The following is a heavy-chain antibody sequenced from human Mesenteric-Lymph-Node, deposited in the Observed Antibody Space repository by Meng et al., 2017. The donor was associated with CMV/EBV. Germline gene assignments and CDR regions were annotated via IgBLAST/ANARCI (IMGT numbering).Heavy chain of an antibody. J-gene: IGHJ6*02. CDR1: GFTFSSYS. Sequence: GESLNISCAASGFTFSSYSMNWVRQAPGKGLEWVSSISSSSSYIYYADSVKGRFSTSIDNAKKSLSLQMNSLRAEDTAVYYCSRDALWFGEYVGMDVWGQGTTVTVSS. CDR2: ISSSSSYI. D-gene: IGHD3-10*01. V-gene: IGHV3-21*01. CDR3: SRDALWFGEYVGMDV.